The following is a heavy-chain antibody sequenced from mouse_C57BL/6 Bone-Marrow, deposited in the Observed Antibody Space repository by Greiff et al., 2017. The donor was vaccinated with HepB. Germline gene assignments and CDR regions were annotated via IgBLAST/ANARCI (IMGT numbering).Heavy chain of an antibody. CDR1: GFTFSDYG. CDR2: ISNLAYSI. Sequence: EVKLMESGGGLVQPGGSLKLSCAASGFTFSDYGMAWVRQAPRKGPEWVAFISNLAYSIYYADTVTGRFTISRENAKNTLYLEMSSLRSEDTAMYYCARRKHPYYAMDYWGQGTSVTVSS. CDR3: ARRKHPYYAMDY. J-gene: IGHJ4*01. V-gene: IGHV5-15*01.